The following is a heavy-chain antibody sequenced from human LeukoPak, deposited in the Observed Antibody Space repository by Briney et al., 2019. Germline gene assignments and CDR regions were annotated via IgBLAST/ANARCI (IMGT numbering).Heavy chain of an antibody. CDR2: IYYSGST. V-gene: IGHV4-59*01. Sequence: SETLSLTCTVSGGSISSYYYSWIRQPPGKGLEWIGYIYYSGSTKYNPSLKSRVAVSVDTSKNQFSLTLTSVTAADTAVYYCAGWEVGATPGQFDCWGQGTLVTVSS. CDR1: GGSISSYY. CDR3: AGWEVGATPGQFDC. D-gene: IGHD1-26*01. J-gene: IGHJ4*02.